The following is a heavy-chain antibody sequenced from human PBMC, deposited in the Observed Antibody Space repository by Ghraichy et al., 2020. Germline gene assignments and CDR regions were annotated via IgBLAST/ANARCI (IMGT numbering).Heavy chain of an antibody. CDR2: INPNSGGT. CDR3: ARGANWNYVRSVRLFDY. V-gene: IGHV1-2*02. D-gene: IGHD1-7*01. CDR1: GYTFTGYY. Sequence: ASVKVSCKASGYTFTGYYMHWVRQAPGQGLEWMGWINPNSGGTNYAQKFQGRVTMTRDTSISTAYMELSRLRSDDTAVYYCARGANWNYVRSVRLFDYWGQGTLVTVSS. J-gene: IGHJ4*02.